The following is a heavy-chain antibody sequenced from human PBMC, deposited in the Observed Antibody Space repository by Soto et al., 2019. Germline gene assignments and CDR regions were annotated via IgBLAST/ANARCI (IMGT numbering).Heavy chain of an antibody. J-gene: IGHJ6*02. CDR2: IYYSGST. V-gene: IGHV4-31*03. CDR1: GGSISSGGYY. Sequence: SETLSLTCTVSGGSISSGGYYWSWIRQHLGKGLEWIGYIYYSGSTYYNPSLKSRVTISVDTSKNQFSLKLSSVTAADTAVYYCARDLRFRGFYGMDVWGQGTTVTVPS. D-gene: IGHD3-10*01. CDR3: ARDLRFRGFYGMDV.